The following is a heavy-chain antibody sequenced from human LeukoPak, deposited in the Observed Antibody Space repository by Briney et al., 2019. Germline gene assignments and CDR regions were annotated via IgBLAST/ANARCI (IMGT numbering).Heavy chain of an antibody. CDR1: GYTFTNYG. CDR2: ISAYNGNT. D-gene: IGHD3-3*01. CDR3: ARDDYHFAHYY. J-gene: IGHJ4*02. V-gene: IGHV1-18*01. Sequence: GASVKVSCKASGYTFTNYGISWVRQAPGRGLEWMGWISAYNGNTNYAHQLQGRVTMTTDTSTSTAYMELRSLKSDDTAVYYCARDDYHFAHYYWGQGTLVTVSS.